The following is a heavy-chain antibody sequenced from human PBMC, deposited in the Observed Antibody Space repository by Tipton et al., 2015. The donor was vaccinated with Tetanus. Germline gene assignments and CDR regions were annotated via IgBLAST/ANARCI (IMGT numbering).Heavy chain of an antibody. CDR1: GDSVSSNSAA. V-gene: IGHV6-1*01. CDR2: TYYRSKWYN. Sequence: LRLSCAISGDSVSSNSAAWNWIRQSPSRGLEWLGRTYYRSKWYNDYAVSVKSRITINPDTSKNQFSLQLNSVTPEDTAVYYCARDRVAAAGTPPYYYYYGMDVWGQGTTVTVSS. CDR3: ARDRVAAAGTPPYYYYYGMDV. J-gene: IGHJ6*02. D-gene: IGHD6-13*01.